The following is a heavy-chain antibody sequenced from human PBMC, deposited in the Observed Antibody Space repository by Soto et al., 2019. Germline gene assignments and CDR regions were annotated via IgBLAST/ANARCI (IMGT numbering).Heavy chain of an antibody. CDR1: GFTFSSYA. Sequence: EPQLLESGGGLAHPGGSLRLSCGASGFTFSSYAMSWVRQAPGKGLEWVAAISGSGVSTYYADSVRGRSTIFRDNSKKTLDLQMNSLRAEDTAVYYCAKFYCISTMCQAPAAKSTGGFEIWGQGTLVTVSS. CDR2: ISGSGVST. CDR3: AKFYCISTMCQAPAAKSTGGFEI. J-gene: IGHJ3*02. D-gene: IGHD2-2*01. V-gene: IGHV3-23*01.